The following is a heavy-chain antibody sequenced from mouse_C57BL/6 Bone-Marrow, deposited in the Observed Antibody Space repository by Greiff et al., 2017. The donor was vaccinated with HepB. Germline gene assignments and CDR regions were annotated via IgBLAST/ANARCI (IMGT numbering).Heavy chain of an antibody. CDR2: IYPRSGNT. CDR3: ARQARLKGNAMDY. J-gene: IGHJ4*01. D-gene: IGHD3-2*02. CDR1: GYTFTSYG. Sequence: QVQLKQSGAELARPGASVKLSCKASGYTFTSYGISWVKQRTGQGLEWIGEIYPRSGNTYYNEKFKGKATLTADKSSSTAYMELRSLTSEDSAVYFCARQARLKGNAMDYWGQGTSVTVSS. V-gene: IGHV1-81*01.